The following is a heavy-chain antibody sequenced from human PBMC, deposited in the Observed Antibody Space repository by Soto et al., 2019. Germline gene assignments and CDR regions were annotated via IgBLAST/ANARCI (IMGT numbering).Heavy chain of an antibody. Sequence: SETLSLTCTVSGGSISSGDYYWSWIRQPPGKGLEWIGYIYYSASTYYNPSLKSRVTISVDTSKHQFSLKLSSVTAADTAVYYCARERFGAVTLGYYYYGMDVWGQWTTVTVSS. D-gene: IGHD3-3*01. CDR1: GGSISSGDYY. CDR3: ARERFGAVTLGYYYYGMDV. CDR2: IYYSAST. V-gene: IGHV4-30-4*01. J-gene: IGHJ6*02.